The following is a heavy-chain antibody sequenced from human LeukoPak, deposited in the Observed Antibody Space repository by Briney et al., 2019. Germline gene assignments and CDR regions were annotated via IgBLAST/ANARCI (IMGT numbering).Heavy chain of an antibody. D-gene: IGHD2-2*03. CDR1: GFTFSSYG. CDR3: ARDLGYCSSTSCSPWHYGMDV. V-gene: IGHV3-33*01. Sequence: PGGSLRLSCAASGFTFSSYGMHWVRQAPGKGLEWVAVIWYDGSNKYYGDFVKGRFTISRDNSKNTLYLQMNSLRAEDTAVYYCARDLGYCSSTSCSPWHYGMDVWGQGTTVTVSS. J-gene: IGHJ6*02. CDR2: IWYDGSNK.